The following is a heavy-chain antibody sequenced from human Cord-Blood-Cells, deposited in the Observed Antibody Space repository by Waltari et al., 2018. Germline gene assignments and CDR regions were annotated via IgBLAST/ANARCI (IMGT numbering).Heavy chain of an antibody. V-gene: IGHV4-39*01. Sequence: QLQLQESGPGLVKPSETLSLTCTVSGGSISSSSYYWGWIRQPPGKGLEWIGSIYYSGSTYYNPSLKSRVTISVDTSKNQFSLKLSSVTAADTAVYYCARACFGGSCYYFDYWGQGTLVTVSS. J-gene: IGHJ4*02. CDR1: GGSISSSSYY. CDR3: ARACFGGSCYYFDY. CDR2: IYYSGST. D-gene: IGHD2-15*01.